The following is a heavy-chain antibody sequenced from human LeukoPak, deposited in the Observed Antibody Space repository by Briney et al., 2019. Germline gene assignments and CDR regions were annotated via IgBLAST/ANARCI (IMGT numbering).Heavy chain of an antibody. CDR1: GGSISSYY. CDR3: ARVLCDTMIVVAREMTPRYFDL. CDR2: IYYSGST. D-gene: IGHD3-22*01. J-gene: IGHJ2*01. Sequence: SETLSLTCTVSGGSISSYYWSWIRQPPGKGLEWIGYIYYSGSTNYNPSLKSRVTISVDTSKNQFSLKLSSVTAADTAVYYCARVLCDTMIVVAREMTPRYFDLWGRGTLVTVSS. V-gene: IGHV4-59*01.